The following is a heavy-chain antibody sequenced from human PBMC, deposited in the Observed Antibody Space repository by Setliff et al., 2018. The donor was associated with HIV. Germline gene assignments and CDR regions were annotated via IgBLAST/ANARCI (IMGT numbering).Heavy chain of an antibody. CDR1: GYSISSGYC. J-gene: IGHJ4*02. CDR3: ARSIVPVASGYYYFEY. CDR2: IYHTGST. D-gene: IGHD3-3*01. Sequence: SETLSLTCRVSGYSISSGYCWGWIRQPPGKGLEWIGSIYHTGSTYYKPSLKSRVTISVDTSKNQFSLRLSSVAAGDTAVYYCARSIVPVASGYYYFEYWGQGTLVTVSS. V-gene: IGHV4-38-2*01.